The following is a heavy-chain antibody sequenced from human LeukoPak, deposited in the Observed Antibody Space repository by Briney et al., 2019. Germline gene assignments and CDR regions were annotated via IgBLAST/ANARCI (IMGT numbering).Heavy chain of an antibody. CDR2: ISGSGGST. Sequence: PGGSLRLSCAASGFTFSSYAMSWVRQAPGKGLEWVSAISGSGGSTHYADSVKGRFTISRDNSKNTPYLQMNSLRAEDTAVYYCAREGSDSLRSIDGHFDYWGQGTLVTVSS. J-gene: IGHJ4*02. D-gene: IGHD3-9*01. CDR1: GFTFSSYA. V-gene: IGHV3-23*01. CDR3: AREGSDSLRSIDGHFDY.